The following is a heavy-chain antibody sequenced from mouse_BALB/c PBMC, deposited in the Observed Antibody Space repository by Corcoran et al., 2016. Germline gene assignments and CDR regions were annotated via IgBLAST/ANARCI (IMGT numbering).Heavy chain of an antibody. Sequence: DVQLQESGPGLVKPSQSLSLTCSVTGYSITSGYYWNWIRQFPGNKLEWMGYISYDGSNNYNPSLKNRISITRDTSKNQFFLKFNSVTTEDTATYYCARGETWYCSSPAGFAYWGQGTLVTVSA. CDR2: ISYDGSN. J-gene: IGHJ3*01. CDR1: GYSITSGYY. D-gene: IGHD1-1*01. CDR3: ARGETWYCSSPAGFAY. V-gene: IGHV3-6*02.